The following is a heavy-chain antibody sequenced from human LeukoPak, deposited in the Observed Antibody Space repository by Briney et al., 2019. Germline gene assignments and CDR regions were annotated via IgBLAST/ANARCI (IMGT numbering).Heavy chain of an antibody. D-gene: IGHD3-16*01. V-gene: IGHV3-7*01. CDR1: GFNFSNYW. CDR3: ARALSHCLDY. Sequence: GGTLRLSCVVSGFNFSNYWMNWVRQAPGKGPEWVANIKHDGREKYYVDSVKGRFSISRDNAKKSLYLQMNSLRAEDTAVYYCARALSHCLDYWGQGTLVTVSS. J-gene: IGHJ4*02. CDR2: IKHDGREK.